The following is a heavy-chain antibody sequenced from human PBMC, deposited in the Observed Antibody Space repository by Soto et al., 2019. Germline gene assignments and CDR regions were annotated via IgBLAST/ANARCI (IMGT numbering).Heavy chain of an antibody. CDR1: GGSISSGDYY. Sequence: SETLSLTCTVSGGSISSGDYYWSWIRQPPGKGLEWIGYIYYSGSTYYNPSLKSRVTISVDTSKNQFSLKLSSVTAADTAVYYCARARFEVPAAILDYWGQGTLVTVSS. J-gene: IGHJ4*02. V-gene: IGHV4-30-4*01. CDR3: ARARFEVPAAILDY. D-gene: IGHD2-2*01. CDR2: IYYSGST.